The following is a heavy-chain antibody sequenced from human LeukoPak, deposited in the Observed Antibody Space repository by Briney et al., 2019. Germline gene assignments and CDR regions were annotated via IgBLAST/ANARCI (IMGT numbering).Heavy chain of an antibody. CDR1: GASISSNTYY. Sequence: KPSETLSLTCTVSGASISSNTYYWGWIRQPPGKGLEWIGSIYYSGSTYYNPSLKSRVTISVDTSKNQFSLKLSSVTAADTAVYYCARRGTSYYYDSSATPPFDYWGQGTLVTVSS. D-gene: IGHD3-22*01. V-gene: IGHV4-39*01. CDR3: ARRGTSYYYDSSATPPFDY. CDR2: IYYSGST. J-gene: IGHJ4*02.